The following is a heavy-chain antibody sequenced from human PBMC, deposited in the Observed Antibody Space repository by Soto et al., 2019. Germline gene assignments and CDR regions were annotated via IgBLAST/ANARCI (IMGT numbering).Heavy chain of an antibody. J-gene: IGHJ6*02. D-gene: IGHD2-2*01. Sequence: EVQVLESGGGLVQPGGSLRLSCAGSGFTFSNFALTWVRQAPGKGLEWVSTTRGNGEHTYYADSVKGRFTVSRDNSKKALFLEMSSLRAEDTAVYYCAKDSKSVAVSAARVYGMDVWGQGTTVTVSS. CDR3: AKDSKSVAVSAARVYGMDV. CDR1: GFTFSNFA. V-gene: IGHV3-23*01. CDR2: TRGNGEHT.